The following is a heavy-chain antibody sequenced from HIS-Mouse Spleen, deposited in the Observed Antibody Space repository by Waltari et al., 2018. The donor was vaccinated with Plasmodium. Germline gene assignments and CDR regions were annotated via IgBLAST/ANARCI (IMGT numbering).Heavy chain of an antibody. Sequence: QLQLQESGPGLVKPSETLSLTCTVSGGSISSRSYYWGWIRQPPGKGLEWIGSIYYSGSTYYNPSLKSRVTISVDTSKNQFSLKLSSVTAADTAVYYCARGPSGLGDFDYWGQGTLVTVSS. D-gene: IGHD6-19*01. CDR1: GGSISSRSYY. J-gene: IGHJ4*02. CDR3: ARGPSGLGDFDY. CDR2: IYYSGST. V-gene: IGHV4-39*07.